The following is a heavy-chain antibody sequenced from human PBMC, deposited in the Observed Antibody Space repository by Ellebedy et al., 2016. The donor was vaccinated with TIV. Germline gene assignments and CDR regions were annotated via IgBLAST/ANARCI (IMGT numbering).Heavy chain of an antibody. CDR3: ARDPISRGDYGGWFDP. CDR2: ISAYNGNT. CDR1: GGTFSSYA. Sequence: ASVKVSXXASGGTFSSYAISWVRQAPGQGLEWMGWISAYNGNTNYAQKLQGRVTMTTDTSTSTAYMELRSLRSDDTAVYYCARDPISRGDYGGWFDPWGQGTLVTVSS. D-gene: IGHD4-17*01. V-gene: IGHV1-18*01. J-gene: IGHJ5*02.